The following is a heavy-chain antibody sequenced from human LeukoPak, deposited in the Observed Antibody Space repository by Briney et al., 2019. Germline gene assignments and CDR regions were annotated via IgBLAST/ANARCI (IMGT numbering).Heavy chain of an antibody. CDR2: IYYSGST. J-gene: IGHJ5*02. V-gene: IGHV4-31*03. Sequence: PSQTLSLTCTVSGGSISSGGYYWSWIRQHPGKGLEWMGYIYYSGSTYYNPSLKSRVTISVDTSKNQFSLKLSSVTAADTAVYYCARDVIKYNWFDPWGQGTLVTVSS. CDR3: ARDVIKYNWFDP. D-gene: IGHD3-10*01. CDR1: GGSISSGGYY.